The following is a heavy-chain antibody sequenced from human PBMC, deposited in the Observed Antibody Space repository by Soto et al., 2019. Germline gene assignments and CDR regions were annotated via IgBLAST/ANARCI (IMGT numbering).Heavy chain of an antibody. D-gene: IGHD6-6*01. CDR3: ARSTAARHFDY. V-gene: IGHV3-48*02. J-gene: IGHJ4*01. CDR2: ISGSTSTK. Sequence: EVQLVESGGGLVQPGGSLRLSCAASGFTFSSYSMNWVRQAPGQGLEWGSYISGSTSTKYYADSVKGRFTISRDNAKNSLYLQMNSLRDDDTAVYYCARSTAARHFDYWGHGILVTVSS. CDR1: GFTFSSYS.